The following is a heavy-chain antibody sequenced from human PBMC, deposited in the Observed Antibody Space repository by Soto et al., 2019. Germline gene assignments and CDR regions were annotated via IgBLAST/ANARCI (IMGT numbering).Heavy chain of an antibody. CDR1: GYTFTGYY. Sequence: ASVKVSCKSSGYTFTGYYMHWVRQAPGQGLEWMGWINPNSGGTNYAQKFQGRVTMTRDTSISTAYMELSRLRSDDTAVYYCARDLTIRYYYYYGMDVWGQGTTVTVS. CDR3: ARDLTIRYYYYYGMDV. V-gene: IGHV1-2*02. D-gene: IGHD3-3*01. J-gene: IGHJ6*02. CDR2: INPNSGGT.